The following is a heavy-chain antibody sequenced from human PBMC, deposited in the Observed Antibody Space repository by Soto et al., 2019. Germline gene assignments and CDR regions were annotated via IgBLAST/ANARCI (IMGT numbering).Heavy chain of an antibody. V-gene: IGHV3-23*01. CDR3: AKGYSGSYYVPYYFDY. CDR1: GFTFSSYA. D-gene: IGHD1-26*01. J-gene: IGHJ4*02. CDR2: ISGSGGST. Sequence: EVQLLESGGGLVQPGGSLRLSCAASGFTFSSYAMSWVRQAPGKGLEWVSAISGSGGSTYYADSVKGRFTISRDNSKNTLYLQMNSLRAEDTAVYYCAKGYSGSYYVPYYFDYWGQGTLVTVSS.